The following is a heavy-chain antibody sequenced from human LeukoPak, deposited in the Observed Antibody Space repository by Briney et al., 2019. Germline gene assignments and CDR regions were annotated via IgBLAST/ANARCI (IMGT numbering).Heavy chain of an antibody. V-gene: IGHV4-38-2*02. CDR2: IYHSGST. D-gene: IGHD1-26*01. CDR1: GGSISSYY. CDR3: AENRSNSGSNQYQLDF. Sequence: SETLSLTCTVSGGSISSYYWGWIRQPPGKGPEWIGSIYHSGSTYYNPSLKSRVTISVDTSKNQFSLKLSSVTAADTAVYYCAENRSNSGSNQYQLDFWGQGTLV. J-gene: IGHJ4*02.